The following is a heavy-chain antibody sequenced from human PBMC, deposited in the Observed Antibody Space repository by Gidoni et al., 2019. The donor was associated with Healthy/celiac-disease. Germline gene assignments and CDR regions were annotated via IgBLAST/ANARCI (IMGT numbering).Heavy chain of an antibody. V-gene: IGHV3-21*01. CDR3: ARAYCGGDCYPDY. CDR1: GFTFSSYS. J-gene: IGHJ4*02. Sequence: EVQLVESGGGLVKPGGSLRPSCAASGFTFSSYSMNWVRQAPGKGLEWVSSISSSSSYIYYADSVKGRFTISRDNAKNSLYLQMNSLRAEDTAVYYCARAYCGGDCYPDYWGQGTLVTVSS. CDR2: ISSSSSYI. D-gene: IGHD2-21*02.